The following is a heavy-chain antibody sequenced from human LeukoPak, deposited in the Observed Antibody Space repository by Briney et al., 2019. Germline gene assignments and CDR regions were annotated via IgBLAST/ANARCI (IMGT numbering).Heavy chain of an antibody. D-gene: IGHD3-9*01. Sequence: GGSLRLSCAASGFTVSSNFMSWVRQAPGKGLEWVSVIYSGGSTYYADSVKGRFTISRDNSKDTLYLQMNSLRVEDTAVYYCALGLVTDYWGQGTLVTVSS. CDR3: ALGLVTDY. CDR1: GFTVSSNF. J-gene: IGHJ4*02. V-gene: IGHV3-66*01. CDR2: IYSGGST.